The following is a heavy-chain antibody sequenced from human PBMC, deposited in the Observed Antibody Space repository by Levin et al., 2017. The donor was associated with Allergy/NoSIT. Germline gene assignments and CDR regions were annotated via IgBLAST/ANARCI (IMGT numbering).Heavy chain of an antibody. CDR1: GFTFSSYS. Sequence: GGSLRLSCAASGFTFSSYSMNWVRQAPGKGLEWVSSISSSSSYIYYADSVKGRFTISRDNAKNSLYLQMNSLRAEDTAVYYCARDTIGDGYAKDYWGQGTLVTVSS. V-gene: IGHV3-21*01. CDR3: ARDTIGDGYAKDY. J-gene: IGHJ4*02. D-gene: IGHD5-24*01. CDR2: ISSSSSYI.